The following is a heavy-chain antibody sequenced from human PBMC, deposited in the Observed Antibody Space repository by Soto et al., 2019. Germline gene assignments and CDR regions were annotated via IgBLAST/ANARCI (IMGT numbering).Heavy chain of an antibody. V-gene: IGHV3-30*18. D-gene: IGHD3-22*01. CDR3: AKAYPSYYYDSSALDY. CDR2: ISYDGSNK. CDR1: GFTFSSYG. J-gene: IGHJ4*02. Sequence: GGSLRLSCAASGFTFSSYGVHWVRQAPGKGLEWVAVISYDGSNKYYADSVKGRFTISRDNSKNTLYLQMNSLRAEDTAVYYCAKAYPSYYYDSSALDYWGQGTLVTVSS.